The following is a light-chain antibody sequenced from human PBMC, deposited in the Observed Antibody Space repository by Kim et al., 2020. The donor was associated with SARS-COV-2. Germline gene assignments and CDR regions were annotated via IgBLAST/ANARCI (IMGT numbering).Light chain of an antibody. Sequence: GQSVTISCTATSSDVGGYNYVTWYQLHPGTAPKRMIYAVTERPSGVPDRFSGSKSGNTAFLTISGLQAEDEADYYCSSYAGSSSLLFGGGTKVTVL. CDR3: SSYAGSSSLL. J-gene: IGLJ3*02. CDR2: AVT. V-gene: IGLV2-11*01. CDR1: SSDVGGYNY.